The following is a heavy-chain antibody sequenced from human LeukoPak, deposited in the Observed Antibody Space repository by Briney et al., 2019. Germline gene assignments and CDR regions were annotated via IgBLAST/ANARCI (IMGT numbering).Heavy chain of an antibody. CDR3: ARAGRGSGAFDI. Sequence: SETLSLTCAVYGGSFSGYYWSWIRQPPGKGLEWIGEINHSGSTNYNPSLKSRVTISVDTSKNQFSLKLSSVTAADTAVYYCARAGRGSGAFDIWGQGTMVTVSS. J-gene: IGHJ3*02. V-gene: IGHV4-34*01. CDR2: INHSGST. D-gene: IGHD3-16*01. CDR1: GGSFSGYY.